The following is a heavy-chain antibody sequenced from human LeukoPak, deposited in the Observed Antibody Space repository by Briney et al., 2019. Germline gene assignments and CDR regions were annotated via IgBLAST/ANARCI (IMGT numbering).Heavy chain of an antibody. Sequence: GGSLRLSCAASGFTFSRYTMNWVRQAPGKGLEWVSHIDDADSTHYADSVKGRFTISRDNSKNTLFLQMNSLRAEDTAVYYCARKSALIVVSGTIGMDVWGQGTTVTVSS. CDR1: GFTFSRYT. V-gene: IGHV3-53*01. CDR3: ARKSALIVVSGTIGMDV. J-gene: IGHJ6*02. CDR2: IDDADST. D-gene: IGHD6-19*01.